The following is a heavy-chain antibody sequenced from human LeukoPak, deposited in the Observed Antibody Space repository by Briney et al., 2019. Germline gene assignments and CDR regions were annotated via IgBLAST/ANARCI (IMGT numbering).Heavy chain of an antibody. CDR3: ARARIQLRALGGLDY. V-gene: IGHV4-39*07. Sequence: KPSETLSLTCTVSGDSISSSSYYWGWIRQPPGKGLEWIGEINHSGSTNYNPSLKSRVTISVDTSKNQFSLKLSSVTAADTAVYYCARARIQLRALGGLDYWGQGTLVTVSS. CDR1: GDSISSSSYY. CDR2: INHSGST. J-gene: IGHJ4*02. D-gene: IGHD5-18*01.